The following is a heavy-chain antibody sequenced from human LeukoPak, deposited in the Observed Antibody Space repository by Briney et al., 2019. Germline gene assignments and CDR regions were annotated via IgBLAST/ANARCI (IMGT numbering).Heavy chain of an antibody. V-gene: IGHV1-2*02. J-gene: IGHJ4*02. CDR2: VNPNNGDT. CDR3: ARRETNTQWGFDY. D-gene: IGHD1-26*01. CDR1: GYTFTGYH. Sequence: ASVKVSCKAFGYTFTGYHMHWVRQAPGQGLEWVGWVNPNNGDTNYAQKFQGRVTMSRDTSISTAYMELNSLRSDDTAVYYCARRETNTQWGFDYWGQGTLVTVSS.